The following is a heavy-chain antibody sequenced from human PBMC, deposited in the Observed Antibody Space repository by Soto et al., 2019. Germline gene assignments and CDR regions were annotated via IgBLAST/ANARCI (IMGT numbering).Heavy chain of an antibody. V-gene: IGHV3-23*01. CDR3: AKDRLAGNFDY. CDR1: GFTFNNYA. Sequence: EVQVLDSGGGLVQPGGSLRLSCVASGFTFNNYAMNWVRQAPGKGLEWVATISGTGGSTYYADSVKGRFTISRDNSKNTLYLQMNSLRVEDTAVYYCAKDRLAGNFDYWGQGTQVTVSS. J-gene: IGHJ4*02. CDR2: ISGTGGST.